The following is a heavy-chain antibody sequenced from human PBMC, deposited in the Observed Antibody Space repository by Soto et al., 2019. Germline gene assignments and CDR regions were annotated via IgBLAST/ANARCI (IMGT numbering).Heavy chain of an antibody. V-gene: IGHV3-48*01. CDR3: ARDRRDWNEIYYYYYMDV. J-gene: IGHJ6*03. CDR2: ISSSSSTI. Sequence: GGSLRLSCAASGFTFSSYSMNWVRQAPGKGLEWVSYISSSSSTIYYADSVKGRFTISRDNAKNSLYPQMNSLRAEDTAVYYCARDRRDWNEIYYYYYMDVWGKGTTVTVSS. CDR1: GFTFSSYS. D-gene: IGHD1-1*01.